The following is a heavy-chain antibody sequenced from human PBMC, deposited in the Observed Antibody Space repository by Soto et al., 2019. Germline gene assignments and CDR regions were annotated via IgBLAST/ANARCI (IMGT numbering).Heavy chain of an antibody. J-gene: IGHJ4*02. CDR1: GFNVGAFA. V-gene: IGHV3-23*01. CDR2: ISVSDAFI. D-gene: IGHD1-20*01. Sequence: LRLSCAASGFNVGAFAVNWVRQAPGKGLEWVSGISVSDAFIYYADSVRGRFSISRDASENILYLQMNSLRVDDTALYYCTRETVAGITGLDYWGPGTLVTVSS. CDR3: TRETVAGITGLDY.